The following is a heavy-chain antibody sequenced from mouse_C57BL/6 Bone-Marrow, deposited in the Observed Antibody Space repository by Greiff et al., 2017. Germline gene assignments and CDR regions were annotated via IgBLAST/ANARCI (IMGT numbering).Heavy chain of an antibody. CDR2: INPGSGGT. J-gene: IGHJ2*01. Sequence: QVQLQQSGAELVRPGTSVKVSCKASGYAFTNYLIEWVKQRPGQGLEWIGVINPGSGGTNYNEKFKGKATLTADKSSSTAYMQLSSLTSEDSAVYFCARRKEGRFDYWGQGTTLTVSS. CDR3: ARRKEGRFDY. CDR1: GYAFTNYL. V-gene: IGHV1-54*01.